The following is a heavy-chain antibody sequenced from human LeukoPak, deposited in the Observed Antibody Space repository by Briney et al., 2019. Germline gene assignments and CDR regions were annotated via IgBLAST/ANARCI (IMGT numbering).Heavy chain of an antibody. CDR3: ARGAVSYYGSGSLSYYFDY. D-gene: IGHD3-10*01. J-gene: IGHJ4*02. Sequence: SETLSLTCTVSGGSISSYYWSWIRQPAGKGLEWIGRIYTSGSTNYNPSLKSRFTISVDKSKNQFSLKLSSVTAADTAVYYCARGAVSYYGSGSLSYYFDYWGQGTLVTVSS. CDR2: IYTSGST. V-gene: IGHV4-4*07. CDR1: GGSISSYY.